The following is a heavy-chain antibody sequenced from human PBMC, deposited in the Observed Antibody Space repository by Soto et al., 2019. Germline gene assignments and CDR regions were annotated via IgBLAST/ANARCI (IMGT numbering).Heavy chain of an antibody. J-gene: IGHJ6*04. CDR2: IYYSGST. Sequence: QVQLQESGPGLVKPSETLSLTCTVSGGSISSYYWSWIRQPPGKGLEWIGYIYYSGSTNYNPSLKSRVTISIDPSKNQFSLKLSSVTAADTAVYYCARDWVRYFDWPPGMDVWGKGTTVTVSS. CDR3: ARDWVRYFDWPPGMDV. CDR1: GGSISSYY. D-gene: IGHD3-9*01. V-gene: IGHV4-59*01.